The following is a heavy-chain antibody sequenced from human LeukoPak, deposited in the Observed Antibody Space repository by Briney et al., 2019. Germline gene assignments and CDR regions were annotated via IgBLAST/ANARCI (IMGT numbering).Heavy chain of an antibody. CDR2: IHYSGIT. V-gene: IGHV4-59*08. D-gene: IGHD2/OR15-2a*01. CDR3: ARSCRENICDSKALDF. CDR1: GGSINNYY. Sequence: SETLSLTCTVSGGSINNYYWTWVRQPPGKGLEWIGYIHYSGITNYNPSLKSRVTISVDTSKNQFSLRLTSVTDADTAVYYCARSCRENICDSKALDFWGQGTLVTVSS. J-gene: IGHJ4*02.